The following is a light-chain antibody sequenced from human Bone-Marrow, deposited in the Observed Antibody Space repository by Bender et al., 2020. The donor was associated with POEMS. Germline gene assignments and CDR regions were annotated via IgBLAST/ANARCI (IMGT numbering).Light chain of an antibody. V-gene: IGLV3-10*01. Sequence: SYELTQPPSVSVSPGQTARILCSGEALPQKYSYWYQQKTGQAPVVVIYEDTKRPSGIPERFSGSSSGTMATLIITGAQVEDEADYYCYSTDNTDHRRGVFGGGTKLTVL. J-gene: IGLJ2*01. CDR1: ALPQKY. CDR3: YSTDNTDHRRGV. CDR2: EDT.